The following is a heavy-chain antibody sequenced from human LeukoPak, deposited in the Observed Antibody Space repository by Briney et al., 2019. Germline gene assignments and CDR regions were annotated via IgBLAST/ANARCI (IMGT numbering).Heavy chain of an antibody. D-gene: IGHD2-2*01. CDR1: GYTFTGYY. CDR2: INPNSGGT. Sequence: ASVKVSCKASGYTFTGYYMHWVRQAPGQGLEWRGWINPNSGGTNYAQKFQGRVNMTRDTSISTAYMELSRLRSDDTAVYYCARDWYCSSTSCYHYYSMDVWGKGTTVTVSS. J-gene: IGHJ6*03. V-gene: IGHV1-2*02. CDR3: ARDWYCSSTSCYHYYSMDV.